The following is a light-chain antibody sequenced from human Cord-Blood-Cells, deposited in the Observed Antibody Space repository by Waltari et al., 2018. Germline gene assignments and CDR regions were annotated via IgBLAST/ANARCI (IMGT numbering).Light chain of an antibody. CDR2: EGS. CDR3: CSYAGSSTYV. CDR1: SSYVGSYNL. Sequence: QSALTQPASVSGSPGQSLTISCTGTSSYVGSYNLVPWYQQHPGKAPKLMIYEGSKRPSGVSNRFSGSKSGNTASLTISGLQAEDEADYYCCSYAGSSTYVFGTGTKVTVL. V-gene: IGLV2-23*01. J-gene: IGLJ1*01.